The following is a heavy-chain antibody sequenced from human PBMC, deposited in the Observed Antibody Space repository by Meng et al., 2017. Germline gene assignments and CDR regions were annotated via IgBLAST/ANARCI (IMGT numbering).Heavy chain of an antibody. CDR1: GGTFSSYA. V-gene: IGHV1-69*06. J-gene: IGHJ6*02. CDR3: ARGRSIKRPSGMDV. Sequence: SVKVSCKASGGTFSSYAISWVRQAPGQGLEWMGGIIPIFGTANYAQKFQGRVTITADKSTSTAYMELSSLRSEDTAVYYCARGRSIKRPSGMDVWGQGTTVTVSS. CDR2: IIPIFGTA.